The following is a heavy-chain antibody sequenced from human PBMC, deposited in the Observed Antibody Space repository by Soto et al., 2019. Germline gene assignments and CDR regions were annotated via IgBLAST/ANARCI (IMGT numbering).Heavy chain of an antibody. J-gene: IGHJ6*02. CDR1: GYSFTSYW. V-gene: IGHV5-51*01. D-gene: IGHD3-10*01. CDR2: IYPGDSDT. Sequence: GESLKISCKGSGYSFTSYWIGWVRQMPGKGLEWMGIIYPGDSDTRYSPSFQGQVTISADKSISTAYLQWSSLKASDTALYYCASPGGASSGYYGMDVWGQVTTVTVSS. CDR3: ASPGGASSGYYGMDV.